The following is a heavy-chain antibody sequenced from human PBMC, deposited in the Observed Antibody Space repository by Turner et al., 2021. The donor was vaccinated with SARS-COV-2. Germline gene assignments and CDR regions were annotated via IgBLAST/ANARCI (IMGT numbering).Heavy chain of an antibody. J-gene: IGHJ5*01. CDR2: IYYSGRT. Sequence: QLQLQESGPGLVRPLETLSLICTVSGDSISTSHDYWGWIRQPPGKGLEWIGSIYYSGRTFYNPSVKSRVTISVDTSKNDFSLQLSSVTAADTAVYYCMRHDHYGSASINWFNSWGQGTLVTVSS. D-gene: IGHD3-10*01. CDR1: GDSISTSHDY. CDR3: MRHDHYGSASINWFNS. V-gene: IGHV4-39*01.